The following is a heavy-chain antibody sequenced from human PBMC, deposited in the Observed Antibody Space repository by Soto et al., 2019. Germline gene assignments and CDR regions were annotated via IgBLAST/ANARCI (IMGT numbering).Heavy chain of an antibody. D-gene: IGHD4-17*01. CDR3: ARSASPTTVVTLPNQKPNNWFDP. J-gene: IGHJ5*02. CDR1: GDSISSGGYY. V-gene: IGHV4-31*03. CDR2: IYYSGST. Sequence: SETLSLTCTVSGDSISSGGYYWSWIRQHPGKGLEWIGYIYYSGSTYYNPSLKSRVIISVDTSKNQFSLKLSSVTAADTAVYYCARSASPTTVVTLPNQKPNNWFDPWGQGTLVTVSS.